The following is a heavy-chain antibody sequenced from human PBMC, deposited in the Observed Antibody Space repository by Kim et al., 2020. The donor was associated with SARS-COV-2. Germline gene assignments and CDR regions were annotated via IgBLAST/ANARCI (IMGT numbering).Heavy chain of an antibody. Sequence: GGSLRLSCAASGFTFSSYPMHWVRQAPGKGLEWVAVISYDGNNKYYADSVKGRFTISRDNSKNTLYLQMNSLRGEDTAVYYCARDYGENYFDYWGQGTLVTVSS. CDR3: ARDYGENYFDY. V-gene: IGHV3-30*04. CDR1: GFTFSSYP. CDR2: ISYDGNNK. D-gene: IGHD4-17*01. J-gene: IGHJ4*02.